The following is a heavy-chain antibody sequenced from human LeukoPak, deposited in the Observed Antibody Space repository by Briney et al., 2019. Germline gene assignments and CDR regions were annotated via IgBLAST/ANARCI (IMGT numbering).Heavy chain of an antibody. V-gene: IGHV1-2*02. D-gene: IGHD5-24*01. CDR3: ARDGRRDGYNSADY. CDR1: GYTFTGHS. Sequence: ASVKVSCKASGYTFTGHSIHWVRQAPGQGLEWMGLINPNGGGTYYAQKFQGRVSMTRDTSISTAYMELSSLKSDDTAVYYCARDGRRDGYNSADYWGQGTLVTVSS. CDR2: INPNGGGT. J-gene: IGHJ4*02.